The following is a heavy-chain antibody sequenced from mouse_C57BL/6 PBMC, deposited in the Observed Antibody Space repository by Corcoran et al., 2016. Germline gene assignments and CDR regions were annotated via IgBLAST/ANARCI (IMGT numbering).Heavy chain of an antibody. J-gene: IGHJ3*01. D-gene: IGHD4-1*01. Sequence: EVQLQQSGPELVKPGASVKISCKASGYTFTDYYMNWVKQSHGKSLEWIGDINPNNGGTSHNQKFKGKATLTVDKSSSTAYMELRSLTSEDSAVYYCARGTGTGAWFAYWGQGTLVTVSA. V-gene: IGHV1-26*01. CDR1: GYTFTDYY. CDR2: INPNNGGT. CDR3: ARGTGTGAWFAY.